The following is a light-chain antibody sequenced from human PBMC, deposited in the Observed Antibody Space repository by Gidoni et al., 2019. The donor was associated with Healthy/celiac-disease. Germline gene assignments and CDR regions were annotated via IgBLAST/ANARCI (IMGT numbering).Light chain of an antibody. V-gene: IGKV3-20*01. CDR3: QQYGSSLDQLT. Sequence: EIVFTQSPCTLSLSPGERATLSCRASQSVSSSYLAWYQQKPGQAPRLLIYGASSRATGIPDRFSGSGSGTDFTLTISRLEPEDVAVYYCQQYGSSLDQLTFGGGTKVEIK. CDR1: QSVSSSY. J-gene: IGKJ4*01. CDR2: GAS.